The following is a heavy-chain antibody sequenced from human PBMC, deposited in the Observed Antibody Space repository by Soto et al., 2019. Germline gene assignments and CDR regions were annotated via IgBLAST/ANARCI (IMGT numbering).Heavy chain of an antibody. CDR3: ARAIVGPTTAGWLDP. D-gene: IGHD1-26*01. CDR1: GGTFSRYA. CDR2: IIPIFGTA. Sequence: QVQLVQSGAEVKKPGSSVKVSCKASGGTFSRYAISWVRQAPGQGLEWMGGIIPIFGTANYAQKFQGRVTITADESTSKTYMELRSLRFEDTAVYYCARAIVGPTTAGWLDPWGQGTLVTVSS. V-gene: IGHV1-69*01. J-gene: IGHJ5*02.